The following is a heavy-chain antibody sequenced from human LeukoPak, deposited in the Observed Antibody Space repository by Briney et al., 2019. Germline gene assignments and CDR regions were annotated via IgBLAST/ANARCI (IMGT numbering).Heavy chain of an antibody. CDR2: IYYSGST. CDR1: GGSIGSSSYY. CDR3: ARQKQWLPRYYFDY. D-gene: IGHD6-19*01. V-gene: IGHV4-39*01. J-gene: IGHJ4*02. Sequence: SETLSLTCTVSGGSIGSSSYYWGWIRQPPGKGLEWIGSIYYSGSTYRNPSLKSRVTISLDTSKNQFSLRLSSVTAADTALYFCARQKQWLPRYYFDYWGRGSLVTVSS.